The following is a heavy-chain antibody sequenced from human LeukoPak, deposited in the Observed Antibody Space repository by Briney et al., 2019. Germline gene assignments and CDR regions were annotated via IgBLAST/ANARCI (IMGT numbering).Heavy chain of an antibody. Sequence: GGSLRLSCAASGFTFSSYAMSWIRQAPGKGLEWVSAISGSGGSTYYADSVKGRFTISRDNSKNTLYLQMNSLRAEDTAVYYCAKYPFSTIFGVDIIDYWGQGTLVTVSS. D-gene: IGHD3-3*01. J-gene: IGHJ4*02. CDR1: GFTFSSYA. V-gene: IGHV3-23*01. CDR2: ISGSGGST. CDR3: AKYPFSTIFGVDIIDY.